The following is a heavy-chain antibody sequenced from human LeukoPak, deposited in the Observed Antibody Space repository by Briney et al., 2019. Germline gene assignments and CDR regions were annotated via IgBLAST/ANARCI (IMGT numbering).Heavy chain of an antibody. CDR2: ISAYNGNT. V-gene: IGHV1-18*01. D-gene: IGHD3-16*02. J-gene: IGHJ3*02. Sequence: ASVKVSCKASGGTFSSYAISWVRQAPGQGLEWMGWISAYNGNTNYAQKLQGRVTMTTDTSTSTAYMELRSLRSDDTAVYYCARASYDYVWGSYRLDAFDIWGQGTMVTVSS. CDR3: ARASYDYVWGSYRLDAFDI. CDR1: GGTFSSYA.